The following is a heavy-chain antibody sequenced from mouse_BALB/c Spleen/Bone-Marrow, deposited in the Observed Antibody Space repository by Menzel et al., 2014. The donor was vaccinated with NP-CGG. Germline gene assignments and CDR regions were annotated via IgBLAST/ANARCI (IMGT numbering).Heavy chain of an antibody. CDR3: PKDIRHLDY. CDR1: GFTFTDYY. V-gene: IGHV7-3*02. J-gene: IGHJ2*01. Sequence: EVKLVESGGGLVQPGGSLRLSCTTSGFTFTDYYVSWVRQPPGKALEWLGFIRNKANGYTTEYSASVKGRFTISRDNSKIILYLQINTLRADDSATYYCPKDIRHLDYWGQGTTLTVSS. CDR2: IRNKANGYTT.